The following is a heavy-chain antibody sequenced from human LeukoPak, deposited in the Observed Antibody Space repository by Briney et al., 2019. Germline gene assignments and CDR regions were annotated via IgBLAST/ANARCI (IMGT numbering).Heavy chain of an antibody. CDR2: IYSGGST. Sequence: PGGSLRLSCAASGFTVSSNYMSWVRQAPGKGLEWVSVIYSGGSTYYADSVKGRFTISRDNSKNTLYLQMNSLRAEDTAVYYCARDMGTYYYDSSGYIIWGQGTMVTVSS. D-gene: IGHD3-22*01. V-gene: IGHV3-66*02. CDR1: GFTVSSNY. CDR3: ARDMGTYYYDSSGYII. J-gene: IGHJ3*02.